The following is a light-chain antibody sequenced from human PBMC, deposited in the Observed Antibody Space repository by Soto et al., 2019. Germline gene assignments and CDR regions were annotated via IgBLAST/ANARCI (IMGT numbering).Light chain of an antibody. J-gene: IGKJ5*01. CDR1: QTLSNSF. V-gene: IGKV3-20*01. Sequence: EIVSTQSPGTLSLSPGGRASLSCRASQTLSNSFIAWYQQKPGQAPRLLIYDTSSRATGVPDRYSASGSGTDFTLTISRLEPEDFAVFFCQQYGTSEIIFGRGTRLENK. CDR3: QQYGTSEII. CDR2: DTS.